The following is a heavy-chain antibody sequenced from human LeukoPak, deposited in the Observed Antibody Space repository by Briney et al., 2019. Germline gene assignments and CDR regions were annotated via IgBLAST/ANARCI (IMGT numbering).Heavy chain of an antibody. CDR1: GYTFTRYA. CDR3: ARVDIVMVGYFDY. CDR2: IKAGNGDT. Sequence: ASVKVSCKASGYTFTRYAVHWVRQAPGQRLQWMGWIKAGNGDTQYSQNLQGRVTITRDTSASTAYMELSSLRSEDTAVYFCARVDIVMVGYFDYWGQGTLVTVS. J-gene: IGHJ4*02. D-gene: IGHD5-18*01. V-gene: IGHV1-3*01.